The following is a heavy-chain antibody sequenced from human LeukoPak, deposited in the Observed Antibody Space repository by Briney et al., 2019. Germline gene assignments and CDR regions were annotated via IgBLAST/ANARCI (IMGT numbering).Heavy chain of an antibody. CDR1: GYTFTSYG. V-gene: IGHV1-18*01. Sequence: ASVKVSCKASGYTFTSYGISWVRQAPGQGLEWMGWISAYNGNTNYAQKLQGRVTMTTDTSTSTAYMELRSLRSDDTAVYYCARFIAVAVEADFDYWGQGTLVTVSS. CDR2: ISAYNGNT. D-gene: IGHD6-19*01. CDR3: ARFIAVAVEADFDY. J-gene: IGHJ4*02.